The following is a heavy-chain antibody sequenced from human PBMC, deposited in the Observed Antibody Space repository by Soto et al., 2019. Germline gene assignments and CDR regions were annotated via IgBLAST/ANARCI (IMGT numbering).Heavy chain of an antibody. J-gene: IGHJ4*02. D-gene: IGHD6-13*01. CDR2: INSDGGT. Sequence: GGSLRLSCVASGFTLSSYAMSWVRQAPGKGLEWVSDINSDGGTDYADSVKGLFTISRDNSKNTLYLLMNSLRAEDTAIYYCAKGQDNSRYLGFDYWGQGTLVTVS. CDR1: GFTLSSYA. CDR3: AKGQDNSRYLGFDY. V-gene: IGHV3-23*01.